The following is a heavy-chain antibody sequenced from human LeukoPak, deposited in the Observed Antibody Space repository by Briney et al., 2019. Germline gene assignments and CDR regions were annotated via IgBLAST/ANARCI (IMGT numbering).Heavy chain of an antibody. V-gene: IGHV3-23*01. J-gene: IGHJ4*02. D-gene: IGHD4-23*01. CDR1: GFTFSTYA. CDR2: ISRSGDST. CDR3: AKYALFGNPFFDY. Sequence: GGSLRLSCADSGFTFSTYAMSWVRQAPGKGLEWVSAISRSGDSTYYADSVKGRFTISRDNSKNTLYLQMNNLRAEDTAVYYCAKYALFGNPFFDYWGQGTLVTVSS.